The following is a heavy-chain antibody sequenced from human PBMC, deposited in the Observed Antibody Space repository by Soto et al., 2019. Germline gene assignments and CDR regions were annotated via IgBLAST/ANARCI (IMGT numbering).Heavy chain of an antibody. CDR1: GGSFSGYY. Sequence: SETLSLTCAVYGGSFSGYYWSWIRQPPGKGLEWIGEINHSGSTNYNPSLKSRVTISVDTSKNQFSLKLSSVTAADTAVYYCARRLGRGYSGYDYKGETYYYYGMDAWGQGTTVTVSS. D-gene: IGHD5-12*01. V-gene: IGHV4-34*01. CDR2: INHSGST. CDR3: ARRLGRGYSGYDYKGETYYYYGMDA. J-gene: IGHJ6*02.